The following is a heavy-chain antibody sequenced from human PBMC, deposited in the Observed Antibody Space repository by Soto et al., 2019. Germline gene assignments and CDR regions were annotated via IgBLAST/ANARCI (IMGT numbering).Heavy chain of an antibody. CDR3: AKDLRHVRSVIYGMDV. J-gene: IGHJ6*02. Sequence: EVQLLESGGGLVQPGGSLRLSCAASGFTFSSYAMSWVRQAPGKGLEWVSTISGSGGSTYYADSVKGRFTISRDNSKNTLYLQMNSLRAEDTAVYYCAKDLRHVRSVIYGMDVWGQGTTVTVSS. D-gene: IGHD3-16*02. CDR1: GFTFSSYA. V-gene: IGHV3-23*01. CDR2: ISGSGGST.